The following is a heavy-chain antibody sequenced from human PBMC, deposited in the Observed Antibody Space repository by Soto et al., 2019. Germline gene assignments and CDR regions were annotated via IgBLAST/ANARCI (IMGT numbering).Heavy chain of an antibody. J-gene: IGHJ6*01. CDR1: GYTFDTYD. D-gene: IGHD3-10*01. Sequence: GPEMKKPGASVKVSCKASGYTFDTYDISWVRQAPGQGLEWMGWTSTFNGNRIYAQKFQGRVTMTTDTSTSTANMELRSLRSDDTAVYYCARDAGVCSYGSKIYGMDVWGPGTTVTVSS. CDR3: ARDAGVCSYGSKIYGMDV. CDR2: TSTFNGNR. V-gene: IGHV1-18*01.